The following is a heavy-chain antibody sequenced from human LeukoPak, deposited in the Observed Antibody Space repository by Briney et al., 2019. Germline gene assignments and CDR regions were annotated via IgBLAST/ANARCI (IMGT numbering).Heavy chain of an antibody. CDR1: GFTFRDYG. Sequence: GGSLRLSCAASGFTFRDYGMHWVRQVPGKGLAWVSRSSSDGSSTSYADSVKGRFTIPRDNAKNTLYLQMNSLRAEDTAVYYCARDRYYGMDVWGQGTTVTVSS. J-gene: IGHJ6*02. V-gene: IGHV3-74*01. CDR2: SSSDGSST. CDR3: ARDRYYGMDV.